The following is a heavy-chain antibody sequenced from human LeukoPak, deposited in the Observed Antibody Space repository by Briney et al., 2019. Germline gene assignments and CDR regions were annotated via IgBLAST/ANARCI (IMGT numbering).Heavy chain of an antibody. D-gene: IGHD1-14*01. CDR1: GGSISSGGYY. Sequence: SETLSLTCTVSGGSISSGGYYWSWIRQHPGKGLEWIGYIYYSGSTNYNPSLKSRVTISVDTSKNQFSLKLSSVTAADTAVYYCARTGTRRVYYYMDVWGKGTTVTVSS. CDR3: ARTGTRRVYYYMDV. V-gene: IGHV4-61*08. CDR2: IYYSGST. J-gene: IGHJ6*03.